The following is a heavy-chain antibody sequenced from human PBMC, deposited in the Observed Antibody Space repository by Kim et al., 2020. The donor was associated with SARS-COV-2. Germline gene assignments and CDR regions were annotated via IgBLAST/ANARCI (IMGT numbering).Heavy chain of an antibody. CDR3: AKGVTNSGFDY. CDR1: GFTFSTSP. J-gene: IGHJ4*02. Sequence: GGSLRLSCAASGFTFSTSPMGWVRQAPGKGLEWVSRISWDGKRTYYADSVKGRVTISRDKSKNTLYLHMNSLRVEDTAVYYCAKGVTNSGFDYWGQGTQVTVSS. V-gene: IGHV3-23*01. D-gene: IGHD4-17*01. CDR2: ISWDGKRT.